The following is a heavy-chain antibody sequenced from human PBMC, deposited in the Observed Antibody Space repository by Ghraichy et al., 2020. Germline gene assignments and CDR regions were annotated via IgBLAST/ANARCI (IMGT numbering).Heavy chain of an antibody. D-gene: IGHD5-18*01. V-gene: IGHV1-69*13. Sequence: SVKVSCKASGGTFSSYAISWVRQAPGQGLEWVGGIIPIFGTPNYAQKFQGRVTITADESTSTAYMELSSLTSEDTAVFYCARGLNDVDPALARGWGQGTLVTVSS. CDR3: ARGLNDVDPALARG. J-gene: IGHJ4*02. CDR2: IIPIFGTP. CDR1: GGTFSSYA.